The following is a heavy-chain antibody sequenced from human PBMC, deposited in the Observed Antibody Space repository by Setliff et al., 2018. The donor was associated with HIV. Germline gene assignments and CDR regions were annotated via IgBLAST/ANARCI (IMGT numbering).Heavy chain of an antibody. Sequence: PSETLSLTCTGSGGSISSYYWSWIRQPPGKGLEWIGYIYTSGITNYNPSLKSRVTMSIYTSKNQFSLKLSSVTAADTAVYYCARHTNHHDYWGQGTLGTVSS. CDR1: GGSISSYY. CDR2: IYTSGIT. D-gene: IGHD3-3*01. CDR3: ARHTNHHDY. J-gene: IGHJ4*02. V-gene: IGHV4-4*09.